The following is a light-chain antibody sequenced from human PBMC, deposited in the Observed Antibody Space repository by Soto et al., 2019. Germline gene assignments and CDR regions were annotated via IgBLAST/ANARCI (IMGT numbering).Light chain of an antibody. CDR2: EVT. Sequence: QSALTQPASVSGSPGQSITISCTGTRXDVGGYNYVSWYQQYPGKSPKLLIYEVTHRPSGVSNRFSGSKSGNTASLTISGLQAEDEADYYCSSYTISNTLPFVFGTGTKVTV. CDR1: RXDVGGYNY. J-gene: IGLJ1*01. V-gene: IGLV2-14*01. CDR3: SSYTISNTLPFV.